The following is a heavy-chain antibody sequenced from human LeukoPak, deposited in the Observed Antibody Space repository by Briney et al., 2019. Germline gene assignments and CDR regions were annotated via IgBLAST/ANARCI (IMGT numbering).Heavy chain of an antibody. J-gene: IGHJ4*02. CDR2: IYYSGST. D-gene: IGHD3-10*01. CDR1: GGSISSHY. CDR3: ARDLQSGSYSSDY. V-gene: IGHV4-59*11. Sequence: SETLSLTCTVSGGSISSHYWSWIRQPPGKGLEWIGYIYYSGSTNYNPSLKSRVTISVDTSKNQFSLKLSSVTAADTAVYYCARDLQSGSYSSDYWGQGTLVTVSS.